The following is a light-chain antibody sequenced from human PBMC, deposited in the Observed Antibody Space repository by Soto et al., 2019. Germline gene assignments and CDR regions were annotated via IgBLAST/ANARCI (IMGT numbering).Light chain of an antibody. J-gene: IGKJ4*01. CDR1: QDISNY. Sequence: DIQMTQSPSSLSASVRDRGTITCQARQDISNYLNWYQQKPGKAPKLLIYDASNLETGVPSRFSGSGSGTDFTFTISSLQPEDIATYYCQQYDNLPALTFGGGTKVDIK. V-gene: IGKV1-33*01. CDR3: QQYDNLPALT. CDR2: DAS.